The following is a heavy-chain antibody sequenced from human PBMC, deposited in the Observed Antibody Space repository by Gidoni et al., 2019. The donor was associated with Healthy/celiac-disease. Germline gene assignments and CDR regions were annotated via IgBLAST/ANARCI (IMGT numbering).Heavy chain of an antibody. D-gene: IGHD2-2*01. Sequence: VQLVESGGGVVQPGRSLRLSCAASGFTFSSYGMHWVRQAPGKGLEWVAVISYDGSNKYYADSVKGRFTISRDNSKNTLYLQMNSLRAEDTAVYYCAKDDSSPRTSELSRWGQGTLVTVSS. CDR3: AKDDSSPRTSELSR. CDR1: GFTFSSYG. CDR2: ISYDGSNK. V-gene: IGHV3-30*18. J-gene: IGHJ4*02.